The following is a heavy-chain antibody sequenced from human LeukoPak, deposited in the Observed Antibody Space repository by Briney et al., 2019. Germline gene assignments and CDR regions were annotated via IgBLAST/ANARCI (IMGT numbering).Heavy chain of an antibody. Sequence: GGSLRLSCAASGFTFSNAWMSWVRQAPGKGLEWVANIKPDGSEKYYVDSVKGRFTISRENAKNSLYLQMNSLRAEDTAVYYCARDRIQLWSHDYWGQGTLVTVSS. D-gene: IGHD5-18*01. V-gene: IGHV3-7*04. CDR3: ARDRIQLWSHDY. CDR1: GFTFSNAW. CDR2: IKPDGSEK. J-gene: IGHJ4*02.